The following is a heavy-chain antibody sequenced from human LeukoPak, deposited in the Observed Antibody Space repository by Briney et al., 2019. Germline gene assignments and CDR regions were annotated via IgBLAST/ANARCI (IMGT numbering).Heavy chain of an antibody. D-gene: IGHD3-22*01. V-gene: IGHV1-69*13. CDR3: ARDEPYYDSSGYYPLDY. CDR2: IIPIFGTA. CDR1: GGTFSSYA. J-gene: IGHJ4*02. Sequence: SVKVSCKASGGTFSSYAISWVRQAPGQGLEWMGGIIPIFGTANYAQKFQGRVTITADESTSAAYMELSSLRSEDTAVYYCARDEPYYDSSGYYPLDYWGQGTLVTVSS.